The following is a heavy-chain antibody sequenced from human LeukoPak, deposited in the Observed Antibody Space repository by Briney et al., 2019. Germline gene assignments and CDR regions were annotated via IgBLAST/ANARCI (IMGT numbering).Heavy chain of an antibody. CDR2: ISAYNGNT. D-gene: IGHD6-13*01. CDR3: ARETGSSSWYEEDWFDP. Sequence: ASVKVSCKASGYTFTSYGISWVRQAPGQGLEWMGWISAYNGNTNYAQKLQGRVTMTTDTSTSTAYMELRSLRSDDTAVYYCARETGSSSWYEEDWFDPWGQGTLVTVSS. V-gene: IGHV1-18*01. J-gene: IGHJ5*02. CDR1: GYTFTSYG.